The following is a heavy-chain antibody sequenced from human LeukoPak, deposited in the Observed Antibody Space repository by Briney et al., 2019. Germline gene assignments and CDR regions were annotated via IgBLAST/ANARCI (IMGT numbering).Heavy chain of an antibody. CDR2: INPNSGDT. Sequence: ASVKVSCKASGYTFTNHYIHWVRQAPGQGHEWMGWINPNSGDTNFAQKFQGRVTMARDTSISTAYMELSRLRSDDTAVYYCARDRYTGYGTFDFWGQGTLVTVSS. V-gene: IGHV1-2*02. CDR3: ARDRYTGYGTFDF. CDR1: GYTFTNHY. J-gene: IGHJ4*02. D-gene: IGHD5-12*01.